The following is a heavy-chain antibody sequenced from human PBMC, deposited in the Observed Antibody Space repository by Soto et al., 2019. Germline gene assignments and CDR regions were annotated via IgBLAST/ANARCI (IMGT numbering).Heavy chain of an antibody. CDR3: AREGGSGSYSSYYYVMDV. J-gene: IGHJ6*02. Sequence: ASVKVSCKASGYTFTSYYMHWVRQAPGRGLEWMGIINPSGGSTSYAQKFQGRVTMTRDTSTSTVYMELSSLRSEDTAVYYCAREGGSGSYSSYYYVMDVWGQGTTVTVSS. CDR2: INPSGGST. CDR1: GYTFTSYY. V-gene: IGHV1-46*01. D-gene: IGHD3-10*01.